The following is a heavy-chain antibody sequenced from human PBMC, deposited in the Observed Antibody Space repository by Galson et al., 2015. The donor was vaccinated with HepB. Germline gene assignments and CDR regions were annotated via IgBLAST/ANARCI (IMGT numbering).Heavy chain of an antibody. CDR3: SSLMPDDVVAAATFDY. J-gene: IGHJ4*01. CDR2: IRSKVYGGTT. V-gene: IGHV3-49*04. D-gene: IGHD6-13*01. CDR1: GLIFADYA. Sequence: SLRLSCAASGLIFADYAMTWVRQAPGKGLEWVSFIRSKVYGGTTENAASVKGRFTMSRDDSKSVAYLQMSSLKTEDTAVYYCSSLMPDDVVAAATFDYWGHGILVTVSS.